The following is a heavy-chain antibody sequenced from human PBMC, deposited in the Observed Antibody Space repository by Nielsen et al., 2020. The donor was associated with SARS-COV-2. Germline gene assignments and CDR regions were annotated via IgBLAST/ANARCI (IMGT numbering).Heavy chain of an antibody. CDR1: GFNFNNYG. CDR2: ISYEGSKK. V-gene: IGHV3-30*18. Sequence: GESLKISCAASGFNFNNYGLDWVRQAPGKGLEWVASISYEGSKKFYADSLAGRFTVSRDTSKNTVYLQMNSLSVEDTAVYYCAKRRAVFMLTFGGEGAMDIWGQGTTVSMSS. J-gene: IGHJ6*02. D-gene: IGHD3-16*01. CDR3: AKRRAVFMLTFGGEGAMDI.